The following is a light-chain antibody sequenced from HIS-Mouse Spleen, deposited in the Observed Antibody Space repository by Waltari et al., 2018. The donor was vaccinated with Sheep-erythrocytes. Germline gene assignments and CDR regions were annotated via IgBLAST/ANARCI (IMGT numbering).Light chain of an antibody. CDR3: QQRSNWPPIT. V-gene: IGKV3-11*01. Sequence: EIVLTQSPATLSLSPGERATLSCRASQSVSSYLAWYQQKPGQAPRRLIYVASSRATGVPAQFSCSGSGTDFTLTISSIEPEDFAVYYCQQRSNWPPITFGQGTRREIK. CDR1: QSVSSY. CDR2: VAS. J-gene: IGKJ5*01.